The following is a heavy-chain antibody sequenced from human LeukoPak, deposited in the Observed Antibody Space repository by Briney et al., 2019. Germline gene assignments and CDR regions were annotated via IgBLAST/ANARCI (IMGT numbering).Heavy chain of an antibody. Sequence: GGSLTLSCAASGFTFSSFSMIWVRQAPGKGLEWVSSISLSSSYIYYADSVKGRFTISRDNAKNSLYLQMNSLRAEDTAVYYCARDAYNVGYFDYWGQGTLVTVSS. D-gene: IGHD5-24*01. J-gene: IGHJ4*02. CDR2: ISLSSSYI. CDR1: GFTFSSFS. V-gene: IGHV3-21*01. CDR3: ARDAYNVGYFDY.